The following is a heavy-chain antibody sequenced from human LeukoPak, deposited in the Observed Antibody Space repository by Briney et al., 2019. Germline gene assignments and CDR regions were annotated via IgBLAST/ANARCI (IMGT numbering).Heavy chain of an antibody. CDR2: IYSGGST. J-gene: IGHJ3*02. Sequence: GGSLRLSCAASGFTVSSNYMSWVRQAPGKGLEWVSVIYSGGSTHFADSVKGRFTISRDNSKNTLYLQMNSLRAEDTAVYYCARTSSSWPRYAFDIWGQGTMVTVSS. V-gene: IGHV3-53*01. CDR3: ARTSSSWPRYAFDI. CDR1: GFTVSSNY. D-gene: IGHD6-13*01.